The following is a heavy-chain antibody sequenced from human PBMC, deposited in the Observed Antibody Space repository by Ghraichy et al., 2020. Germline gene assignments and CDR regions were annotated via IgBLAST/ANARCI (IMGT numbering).Heavy chain of an antibody. V-gene: IGHV4-39*07. CDR1: GGSISSSSYY. Sequence: SETLSLTCTVSGGSISSSSYYWGWIRQPPGKGLEWIGSIYYSGNTYYNPSLKSRVTISVDTSKNQFSLKLSSVTAADTAVYYCARSRGSSYVSHAFDILGQGTMVTVSS. D-gene: IGHD6-13*01. CDR3: ARSRGSSYVSHAFDI. CDR2: IYYSGNT. J-gene: IGHJ3*02.